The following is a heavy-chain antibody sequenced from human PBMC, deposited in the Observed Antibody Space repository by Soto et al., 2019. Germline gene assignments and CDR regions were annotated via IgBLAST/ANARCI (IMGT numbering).Heavy chain of an antibody. D-gene: IGHD3-3*01. Sequence: PGGSLRLSCAASGFTFSNAWMSWVRQAPGKGLEWVGRIKSKTDGGTTDYAAPVKGRFTISRDDSKNTLYLQMNSLKTEDTAVYFCTKKSTLRFLRWFFCIDYWASGTL. CDR1: GFTFSNAW. V-gene: IGHV3-15*01. CDR2: IKSKTDGGTT. CDR3: TKKSTLRFLRWFFCIDY. J-gene: IGHJ2*01.